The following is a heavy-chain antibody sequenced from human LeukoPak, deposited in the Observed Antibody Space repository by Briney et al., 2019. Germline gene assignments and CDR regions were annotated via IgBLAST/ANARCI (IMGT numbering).Heavy chain of an antibody. V-gene: IGHV3-7*01. D-gene: IGHD4-11*01. CDR2: IKQDGSEK. J-gene: IGHJ6*03. CDR1: GFTFSTYS. Sequence: GGSLRLSCAASGFTFSTYSMNWVRQAPGKGLEWVANIKQDGSEKYYVDSVKGRFTISRDNAKNSLYLQMNSLRAEDTAVYYCATDTVTTRSYYYYMDVWGKGTTVTVSS. CDR3: ATDTVTTRSYYYYMDV.